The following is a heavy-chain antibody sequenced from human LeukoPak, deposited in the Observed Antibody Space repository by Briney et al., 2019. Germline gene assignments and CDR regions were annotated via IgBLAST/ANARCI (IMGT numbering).Heavy chain of an antibody. J-gene: IGHJ4*02. V-gene: IGHV3-7*01. D-gene: IGHD5-12*01. CDR3: AKGGHFNLDY. Sequence: PGGSLRPSCAASGFTFSTYWMKWVRQAPGKGLEWVASIKEDGSDKYYVDSVKGRFSISRDNAKNSLYLQMNSLRTEDTAVYYCAKGGHFNLDYWGQGTLVTVSS. CDR1: GFTFSTYW. CDR2: IKEDGSDK.